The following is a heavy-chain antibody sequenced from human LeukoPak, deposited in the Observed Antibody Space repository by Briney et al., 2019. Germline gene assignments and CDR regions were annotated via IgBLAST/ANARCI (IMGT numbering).Heavy chain of an antibody. CDR1: GYTFTSYG. D-gene: IGHD5-18*01. CDR3: ARDQGYSYLNSYYYYGMDV. V-gene: IGHV1-18*01. J-gene: IGHJ6*02. CDR2: ISAYNGNT. Sequence: ASVKVSCKASGYTFTSYGISWVRQAPGQGLEWMGWISAYNGNTNYAQKLQGRVTMTTDTSTSTAYMELRSLRSDDTAVYYCARDQGYSYLNSYYYYGMDVWGQGTTVTVSS.